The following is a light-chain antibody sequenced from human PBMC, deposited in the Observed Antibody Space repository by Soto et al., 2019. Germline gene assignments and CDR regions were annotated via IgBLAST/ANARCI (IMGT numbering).Light chain of an antibody. CDR2: GVS. Sequence: QSVLTQPASVSGSPGQSITISCTGTSSDFGGYNYVSWYQQYPGQAPKLMIYGVSNRTSGVSNRFSVSKSGNTASLTISVLQADDEADYYCSSSTSSSTVVFGRGTKLTVL. CDR3: SSSTSSSTVV. CDR1: SSDFGGYNY. V-gene: IGLV2-14*01. J-gene: IGLJ2*01.